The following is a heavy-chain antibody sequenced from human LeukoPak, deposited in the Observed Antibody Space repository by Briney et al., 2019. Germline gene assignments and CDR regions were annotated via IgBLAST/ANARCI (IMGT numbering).Heavy chain of an antibody. V-gene: IGHV5-51*01. J-gene: IGHJ3*02. CDR1: GYSFTSYW. D-gene: IGHD6-19*01. CDR3: ARRLAAGTGFDALDI. CDR2: IYPGDSDT. Sequence: GESLKISCKGSGYSFTSYWIGWVRQMPGKGLEWMGIIYPGDSDTRYSPSFQGQVTISADKSISTAYLQWSSLKASDTAMYYCARRLAAGTGFDALDIWGQGTMVTVSS.